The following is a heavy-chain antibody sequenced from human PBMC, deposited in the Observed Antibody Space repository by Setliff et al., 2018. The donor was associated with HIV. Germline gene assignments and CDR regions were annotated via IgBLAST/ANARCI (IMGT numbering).Heavy chain of an antibody. Sequence: GGSMRLSCAASGFTFSSYWMSWVRQAPGKGLEWVANIKQDGSEEYYVDSVKGRFTISRDNAQNSLYLQMNSLRAEDTAVYYCARDQGYYYDSSGYNDAFDIWGQGTMVTVS. CDR3: ARDQGYYYDSSGYNDAFDI. J-gene: IGHJ3*02. V-gene: IGHV3-7*01. CDR1: GFTFSSYW. CDR2: IKQDGSEE. D-gene: IGHD3-22*01.